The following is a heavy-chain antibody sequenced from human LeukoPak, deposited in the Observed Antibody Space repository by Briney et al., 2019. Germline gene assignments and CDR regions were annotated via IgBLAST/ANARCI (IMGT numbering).Heavy chain of an antibody. D-gene: IGHD2-15*01. V-gene: IGHV4-59*01. J-gene: IGHJ5*02. CDR1: GGSISSYY. CDR3: AREAATRFWFDP. Sequence: PSETLSLTCTVSGGSISSYYWSWIRQPPGKGPEWIGYIYYSGSTNYNPSLKSRVTIPVDTSKNQFSLKLSSVTAADTAVYYCAREAATRFWFDPWGQGTLVTVSS. CDR2: IYYSGST.